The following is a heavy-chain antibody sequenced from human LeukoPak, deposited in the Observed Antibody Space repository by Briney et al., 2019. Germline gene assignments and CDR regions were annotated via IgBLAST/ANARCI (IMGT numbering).Heavy chain of an antibody. J-gene: IGHJ4*02. Sequence: GGSLRLSCAASGFTFSSYEMNWVRQAPGKGLEWVSYISSSGSTIYYADSVKGRFTISRDNAKNSLDLQMNSLSAEDTAVYYCARWQHLAHAGDYWGQGTLVTVSS. CDR1: GFTFSSYE. CDR3: ARWQHLAHAGDY. CDR2: ISSSGSTI. V-gene: IGHV3-48*03. D-gene: IGHD3-10*01.